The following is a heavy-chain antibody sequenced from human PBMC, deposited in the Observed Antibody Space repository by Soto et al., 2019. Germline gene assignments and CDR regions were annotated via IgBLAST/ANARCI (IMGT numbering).Heavy chain of an antibody. CDR1: GFSLSTTGMG. V-gene: IGHV2-5*02. Sequence: QITLRESGPTLVKPTQTLTLTCTFSGFSLSTTGMGVGWVRHPPGKALGWLALIYWDDGERDSPSLTNSLNIRKDYFKIKGVLASANVDPVCTATYYCAHRIGSWPGFRDGGHGTLVTVCS. CDR3: AHRIGSWPGFRD. D-gene: IGHD2-15*01. CDR2: IYWDDGE. J-gene: IGHJ4*01.